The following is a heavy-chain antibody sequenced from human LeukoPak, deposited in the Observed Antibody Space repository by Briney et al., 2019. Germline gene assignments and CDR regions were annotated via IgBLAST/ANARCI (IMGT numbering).Heavy chain of an antibody. Sequence: GGSLRLSCAASGFTVSSSYMSWVRQAPGKGLEWVAVISYDVSYKYYADSVKGRFTISRDNSKNTLYLQMNSLRAEDTAVYHCAKDALNDLYAFDIWGQGTMVTVSS. J-gene: IGHJ3*02. CDR1: GFTVSSSY. D-gene: IGHD1-1*01. CDR2: ISYDVSYK. V-gene: IGHV3-30*18. CDR3: AKDALNDLYAFDI.